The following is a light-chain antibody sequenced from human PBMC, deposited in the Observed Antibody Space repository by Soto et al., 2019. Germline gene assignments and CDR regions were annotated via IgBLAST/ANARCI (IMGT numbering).Light chain of an antibody. J-gene: IGKJ4*01. CDR2: GAS. V-gene: IGKV3-20*01. CDR3: QQYGNSLT. Sequence: EGVLTQSPDTLSLPPGERAALSCRASQSISSYLAWYQQKPGQAPRLLIYGASNRATGIPDRFSGSGSGTDSTLTISRLEPDDFAVYYCQQYGNSLTFGGGTKVDNK. CDR1: QSISSY.